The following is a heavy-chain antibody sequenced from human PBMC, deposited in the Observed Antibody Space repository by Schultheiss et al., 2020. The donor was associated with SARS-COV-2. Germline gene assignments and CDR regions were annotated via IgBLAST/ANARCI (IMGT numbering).Heavy chain of an antibody. D-gene: IGHD6-19*01. J-gene: IGHJ4*02. Sequence: GGSLRLSCAASGFNFDDCAMHWVRQAPGKGLEWFSCISWQSNTIGYADSVRGRFTISRDNAKNSLYLQMHSRRPEDTAFYYCAKDISAAVAGRGSWDWGQGTLVTVSS. V-gene: IGHV3-9*01. CDR3: AKDISAAVAGRGSWD. CDR2: ISWQSNTI. CDR1: GFNFDDCA.